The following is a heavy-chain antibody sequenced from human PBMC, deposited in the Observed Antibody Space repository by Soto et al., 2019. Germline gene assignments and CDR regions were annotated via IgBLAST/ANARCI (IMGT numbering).Heavy chain of an antibody. V-gene: IGHV3-23*01. Sequence: EVRLLESGGGLVQPGGSLRLSCVASGFTFSNYAMSWVRQAPGKGLEWVSVVTGRSSSTYYADSVEGRFIISRDKSRHTLFLQMNSLGAEDTAVYYCTKHLPSKKNQRRWADAFHIWGQGTILTVSS. CDR1: GFTFSNYA. CDR2: VTGRSSST. J-gene: IGHJ3*02. CDR3: TKHLPSKKNQRRWADAFHI. D-gene: IGHD2-2*01.